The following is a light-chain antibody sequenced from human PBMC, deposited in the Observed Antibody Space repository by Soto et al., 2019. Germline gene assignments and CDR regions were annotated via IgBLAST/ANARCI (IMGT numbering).Light chain of an antibody. J-gene: IGLJ2*01. CDR3: SSYASNGDVL. CDR1: SSDVGTYEY. V-gene: IGLV2-14*03. Sequence: QSALTQPASVSGSPGQSITISCTGTSSDVGTYEYVSWYQHHPGKAPKLMIYAVSNRPSGVSDRFSGSKSGNTASLTISGLKAEDEADYYCSSYASNGDVLFGGGTKLTVL. CDR2: AVS.